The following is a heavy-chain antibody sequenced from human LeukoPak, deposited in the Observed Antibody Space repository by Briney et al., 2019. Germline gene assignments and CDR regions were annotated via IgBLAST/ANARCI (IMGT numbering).Heavy chain of an antibody. D-gene: IGHD2-8*01. V-gene: IGHV1-18*01. J-gene: IGHJ4*02. CDR2: ISAYNGKK. Sequence: EASVKVSCKASGYTFTSYGISWVRQAPGQGLEWMGWISAYNGKKNYAQKLQGRVTMTTDTSTSTAYMELSSLTSDDTAVYFCARGLPLGYCTYGVCFPPKHFDFWGQGTLVTVSS. CDR1: GYTFTSYG. CDR3: ARGLPLGYCTYGVCFPPKHFDF.